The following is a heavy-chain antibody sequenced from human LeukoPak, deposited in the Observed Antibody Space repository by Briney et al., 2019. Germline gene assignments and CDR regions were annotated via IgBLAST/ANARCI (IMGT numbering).Heavy chain of an antibody. CDR1: GGSISSYY. D-gene: IGHD5-24*01. CDR3: ARDSPSRVRYGMDV. Sequence: SETLSLTCTVSGGSISSYYWSWIRQPPGKGLEWIGHIYYSGSTNYNPSLKSRVTISVDTSKNQFSLKLSSVTAADTAVYYCARDSPSRVRYGMDVWGQGTTVTVSS. J-gene: IGHJ6*02. CDR2: IYYSGST. V-gene: IGHV4-59*01.